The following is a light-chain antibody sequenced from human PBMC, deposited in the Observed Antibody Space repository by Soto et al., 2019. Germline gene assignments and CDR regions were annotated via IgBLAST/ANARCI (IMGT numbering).Light chain of an antibody. CDR3: QHYNSYSEA. V-gene: IGKV1-5*01. J-gene: IGKJ1*01. Sequence: DIQMTQSPSTLSASVGEPVTVTCRASQSVSGWLAWYQQKPGEAPKLLIYAASTLQSGVPSKFSGSGSGTDFTLTISSLQPDDFATYYCQHYNSYSEAFGQGTKVDIK. CDR1: QSVSGW. CDR2: AAS.